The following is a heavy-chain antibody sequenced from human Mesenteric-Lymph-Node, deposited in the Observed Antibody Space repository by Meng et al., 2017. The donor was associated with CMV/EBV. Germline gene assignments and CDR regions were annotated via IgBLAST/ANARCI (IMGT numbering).Heavy chain of an antibody. D-gene: IGHD3-22*01. CDR2: IWYDGSNK. V-gene: IGHV3-30*02. CDR3: GKDVTMMGYYFDY. CDR1: GFTFSSYA. J-gene: IGHJ4*02. Sequence: GGSLRLSFAASGFTFSSYAIPWVRQAPGKGLEWVSLIWYDGSNKYYADSVKGRFTISRDTSKNTLYLQMNSLRAEDTALYYCGKDVTMMGYYFDYWGQGTLVTVSS.